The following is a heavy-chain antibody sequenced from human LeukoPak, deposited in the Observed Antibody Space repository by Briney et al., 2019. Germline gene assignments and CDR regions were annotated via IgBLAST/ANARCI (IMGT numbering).Heavy chain of an antibody. CDR2: INHSGST. D-gene: IGHD2-8*01. CDR1: GGSFSGYY. Sequence: SETLSLTCAVYGGSFSGYYWSWIRQPPGKGLEWIGEINHSGSTNYNPSLKSRVTISVDTSKNQFSLKLSSVTAADTAVYYCARGLYFRAGYFQHWGQGTLVTVSS. CDR3: ARGLYFRAGYFQH. J-gene: IGHJ1*01. V-gene: IGHV4-34*01.